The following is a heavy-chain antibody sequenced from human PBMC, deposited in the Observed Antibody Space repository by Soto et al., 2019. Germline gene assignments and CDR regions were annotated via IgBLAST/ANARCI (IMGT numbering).Heavy chain of an antibody. Sequence: ASVKVSCKASGYTFTSYGISWVRQAPGQRLEWMGWISAYNGNTNYAQKLQGRVTMTTDTSTSTAYMELRSLRSDDTAVYYCARVMEKFYCSGGSCYYRFYYGMDVWGQGTTVTVSS. CDR3: ARVMEKFYCSGGSCYYRFYYGMDV. J-gene: IGHJ6*02. CDR1: GYTFTSYG. V-gene: IGHV1-18*04. CDR2: ISAYNGNT. D-gene: IGHD2-15*01.